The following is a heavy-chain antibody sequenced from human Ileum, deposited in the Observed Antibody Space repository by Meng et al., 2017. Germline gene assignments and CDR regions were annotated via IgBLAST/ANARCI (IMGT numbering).Heavy chain of an antibody. V-gene: IGHV6-1*01. CDR3: ASGSGSLDY. Sequence: QVHLQQSGPGLWKPPQTLSPTCAVSGGSVSSNIAAWNWIRQSPLRGLEWLGRTYYRSKWYSEYAVSVKSRISITPDTSKNQFSLQMNSVTPEDTAVYYCASGSGSLDYWGPGTLVTVSS. D-gene: IGHD3-3*01. CDR2: TYYRSKWYS. CDR1: GGSVSSNIAA. J-gene: IGHJ4*02.